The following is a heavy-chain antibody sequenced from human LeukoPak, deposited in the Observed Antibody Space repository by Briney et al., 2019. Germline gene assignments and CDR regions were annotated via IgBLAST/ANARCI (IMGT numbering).Heavy chain of an antibody. CDR3: AVYNGYSSGWEGMDV. D-gene: IGHD6-19*01. Sequence: SETLSLTCTVSGGSISSSNYYWGWIRQPPGKGLEWIGSIYYSGSTYYNPSLKSRVTISVDTSKNQFSLKLSSVTAADTAVYYCAVYNGYSSGWEGMDVWGQGTTVTGSS. V-gene: IGHV4-39*01. CDR1: GGSISSSNYY. J-gene: IGHJ6*02. CDR2: IYYSGST.